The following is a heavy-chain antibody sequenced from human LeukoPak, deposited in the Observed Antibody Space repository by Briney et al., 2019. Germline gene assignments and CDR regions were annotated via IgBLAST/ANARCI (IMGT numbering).Heavy chain of an antibody. CDR2: FDPEVGET. CDR3: ARDIAVEYYYYYMDV. CDR1: GYTLTELS. V-gene: IGHV1-24*01. J-gene: IGHJ6*03. Sequence: ASVKVSCKVSGYTLTELSMHWVRQAPGKGLEWMGGFDPEVGETIYAQKFQGRVTMTRDTSISTAYMELSRLRSDDTAVYYCARDIAVEYYYYYMDVWGKGTTVTVSS. D-gene: IGHD6-19*01.